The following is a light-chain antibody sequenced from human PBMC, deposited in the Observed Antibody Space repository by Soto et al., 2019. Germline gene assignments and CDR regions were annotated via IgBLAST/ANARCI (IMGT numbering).Light chain of an antibody. CDR1: SSDVGGYNY. V-gene: IGLV2-14*01. CDR3: SSYTSRTHIV. Sequence: QSALTQPASVSGSPGQSITISCTGTSSDVGGYNYVSWYQQHPGKAPKLMIYEVSYRPSGVSNRFSGSKSGNTASLTISGPQAEDEADYSCSSYTSRTHIVFGGGTKVTVL. J-gene: IGLJ2*01. CDR2: EVS.